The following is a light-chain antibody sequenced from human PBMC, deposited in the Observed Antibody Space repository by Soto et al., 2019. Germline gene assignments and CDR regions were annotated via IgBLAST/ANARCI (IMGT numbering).Light chain of an antibody. Sequence: QSVLTQPASVSGSPGQSITISCTGTSSDVGGYNYVSWYQQHPGKAPKLMIYDVSNRPSGVSNRFSGSKSGNTASLTISGLQAEDEADYYCSSYTISSNLYVFGTGTKVTVL. V-gene: IGLV2-14*01. CDR1: SSDVGGYNY. J-gene: IGLJ1*01. CDR2: DVS. CDR3: SSYTISSNLYV.